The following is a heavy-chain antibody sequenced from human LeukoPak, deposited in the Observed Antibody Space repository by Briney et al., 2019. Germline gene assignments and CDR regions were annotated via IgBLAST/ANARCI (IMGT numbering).Heavy chain of an antibody. CDR1: GFTFDDYG. V-gene: IGHV3-20*04. D-gene: IGHD3-10*01. CDR2: INWNGGST. Sequence: GGSLRLSCAASGFTFDDYGMSWVRQAPGKGLEWVSGINWNGGSTGYADSVKGRFTISRDSAKNSLYLQMNSLRAEDTALYYCARSTNFWYYYGSGSYSGPTDYWGQGTLVTVSS. CDR3: ARSTNFWYYYGSGSYSGPTDY. J-gene: IGHJ4*02.